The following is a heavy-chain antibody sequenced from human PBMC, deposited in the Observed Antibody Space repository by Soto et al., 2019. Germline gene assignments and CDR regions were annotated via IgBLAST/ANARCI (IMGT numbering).Heavy chain of an antibody. D-gene: IGHD3-10*01. CDR2: ISWNSGSI. J-gene: IGHJ6*02. V-gene: IGHV3-9*01. CDR3: ARAYGSGSHLSYYYYGMDV. CDR1: GFTFDDYA. Sequence: GGSLRLSCAASGFTFDDYAMHWVRQAPGKGLEWVSGISWNSGSIGYADSVKGRFTISRDNAKNSLYLQMNSLRAEDTALYYCARAYGSGSHLSYYYYGMDVWGQGTPVTVYS.